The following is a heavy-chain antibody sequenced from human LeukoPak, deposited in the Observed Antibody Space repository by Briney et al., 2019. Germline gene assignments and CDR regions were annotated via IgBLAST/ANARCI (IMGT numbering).Heavy chain of an antibody. CDR2: IYYSGST. Sequence: KPSETLSLTCTVSGGSISSSSYYWGWIRQPPGKGLEWIGSIYYSGSTYYNPSLKSRVTISLDTSKNQFSLKLSSVTAADTAVYYCVRVAGYCSGGSCYAPDYWGQGTLVTVSS. CDR1: GGSISSSSYY. D-gene: IGHD2-15*01. CDR3: VRVAGYCSGGSCYAPDY. V-gene: IGHV4-39*07. J-gene: IGHJ4*02.